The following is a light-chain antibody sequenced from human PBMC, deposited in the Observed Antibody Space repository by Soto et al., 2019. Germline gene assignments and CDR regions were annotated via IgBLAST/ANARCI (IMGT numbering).Light chain of an antibody. Sequence: QSALTQPASVSGSPGQSITISCTGTSSDVGGYNYVSWYQQHLGKAPKLMIFDVSDRPSGVSNRFSGSKSGNTASLTISGLQAEDEADYYCSSYTSSSTRVFGTGTKLTVL. V-gene: IGLV2-14*01. J-gene: IGLJ1*01. CDR2: DVS. CDR3: SSYTSSSTRV. CDR1: SSDVGGYNY.